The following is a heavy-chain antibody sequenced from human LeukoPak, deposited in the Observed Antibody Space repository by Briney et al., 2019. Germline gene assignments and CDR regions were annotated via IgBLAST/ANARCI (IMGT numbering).Heavy chain of an antibody. Sequence: PGGSLRLSCAASGFTFSSHWMSWVRQAPGKGLEWVANIWQEGSEKYYVDSVKGRFTISRDNAKNSLYLQMNSLRAEDTAIYYCARDKIVGASKFDYWGQGTLVTVSS. V-gene: IGHV3-7*01. J-gene: IGHJ4*02. CDR2: IWQEGSEK. CDR3: ARDKIVGASKFDY. D-gene: IGHD1-26*01. CDR1: GFTFSSHW.